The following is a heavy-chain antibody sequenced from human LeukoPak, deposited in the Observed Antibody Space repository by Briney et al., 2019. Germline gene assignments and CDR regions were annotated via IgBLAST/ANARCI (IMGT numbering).Heavy chain of an antibody. CDR1: GASISSCY. D-gene: IGHD3-3*01. J-gene: IGHJ4*02. CDR3: ARERILAEIGIDF. Sequence: KASETLSLTCTVSGASISSCYWSWIRQPPGKGLEWIGYIYYSGSTNYNPSLKSRVTISVDTSKNQFSLKLTSVTAADTAVYYCARERILAEIGIDFWGQGILVTVSS. CDR2: IYYSGST. V-gene: IGHV4-59*12.